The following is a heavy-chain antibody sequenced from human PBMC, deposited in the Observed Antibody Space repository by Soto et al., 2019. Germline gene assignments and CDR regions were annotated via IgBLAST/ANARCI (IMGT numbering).Heavy chain of an antibody. D-gene: IGHD2-15*01. V-gene: IGHV1-69*08. CDR3: AREGGWGWWYYYGMDV. CDR2: IIPILGIA. Sequence: QVQLVQSGAEVKKPGSSVKVSCKASGGTFSSYTISWVRQAPGQGLEWMGRIIPILGIANYAQKFQGRVTITAEKSTSTAYMERSSLRSEDTAVYYCAREGGWGWWYYYGMDVWGQGTTVTVSS. J-gene: IGHJ6*02. CDR1: GGTFSSYT.